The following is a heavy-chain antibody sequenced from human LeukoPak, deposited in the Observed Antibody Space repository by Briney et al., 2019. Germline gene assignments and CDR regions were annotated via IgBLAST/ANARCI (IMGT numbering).Heavy chain of an antibody. CDR2: IIPIFGTA. CDR1: GGTFSSYA. D-gene: IGHD3-10*01. V-gene: IGHV1-69*05. J-gene: IGHJ4*02. Sequence: SVKVSCKASGGTFSSYAISWVRQAPGQGLEWMGRIIPIFGTANYAQKFQGRVTITTDESTSTAYMELSSLRSEDTAVYYCARDRSYYGSGSYYDYWGQGTLVTVSS. CDR3: ARDRSYYGSGSYYDY.